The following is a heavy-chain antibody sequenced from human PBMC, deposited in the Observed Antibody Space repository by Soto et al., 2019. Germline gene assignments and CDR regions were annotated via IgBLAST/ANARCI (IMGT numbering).Heavy chain of an antibody. CDR1: GFTFSDYY. V-gene: IGHV3-11*06. CDR3: ARDRGDYDILTGRNWFDP. CDR2: ISSSSSYT. Sequence: GGSLRLSCAASGFTFSDYYMSWIHQAPGKGLEWVSYISSSSSYTNYADSVKGRFTISRDNAKNSLYLQMNSLRAEDTAVYYCARDRGDYDILTGRNWFDPWGQGTLVTVSS. J-gene: IGHJ5*02. D-gene: IGHD3-9*01.